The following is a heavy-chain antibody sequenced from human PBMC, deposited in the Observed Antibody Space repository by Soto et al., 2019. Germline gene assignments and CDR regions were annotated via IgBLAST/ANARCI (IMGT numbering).Heavy chain of an antibody. Sequence: ASVKVSCKASGYIFSANYIHWVRQAPGQGLEWLGWINPHSGATNYAQKFLGRVTMSADTSASTAYMDLARLKSDDTAVYYCVRPHPFVFSTGFAPGGRGPLVTSPQ. CDR3: VRPHPFVFSTGFAP. V-gene: IGHV1-2*02. CDR1: GYIFSANY. D-gene: IGHD3-3*01. J-gene: IGHJ5*02. CDR2: INPHSGAT.